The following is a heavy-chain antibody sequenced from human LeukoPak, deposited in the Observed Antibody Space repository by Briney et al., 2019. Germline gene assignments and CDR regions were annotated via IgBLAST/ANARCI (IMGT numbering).Heavy chain of an antibody. J-gene: IGHJ4*02. CDR3: ARVSAATIDY. V-gene: IGHV4-59*01. Sequence: SETLSLTCTVSGGSISSYYWSWIRQPPGKGLEWIGYIYYSGSTDYNPSLKSRVTISVDTSKNQFSLKLSSVTAADTAVYYCARVSAATIDYWGQGTLVTVSS. D-gene: IGHD2-15*01. CDR1: GGSISSYY. CDR2: IYYSGST.